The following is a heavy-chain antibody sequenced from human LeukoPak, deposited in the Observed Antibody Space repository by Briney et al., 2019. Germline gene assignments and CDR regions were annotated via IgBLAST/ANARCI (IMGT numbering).Heavy chain of an antibody. J-gene: IGHJ4*02. Sequence: GGSLRLSCAASGFTFSSYGMHWVRQAPGKGLEWVAVISYDGSNKYYADSVKGRFTISRDNSKNTLYLQMNSLRAEDTAVYYCVDGHSYGSAYWGQGTLVTASS. CDR1: GFTFSSYG. D-gene: IGHD5-18*01. CDR3: VDGHSYGSAY. CDR2: ISYDGSNK. V-gene: IGHV3-30*03.